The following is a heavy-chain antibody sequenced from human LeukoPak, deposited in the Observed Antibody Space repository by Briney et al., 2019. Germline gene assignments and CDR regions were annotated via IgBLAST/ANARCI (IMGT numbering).Heavy chain of an antibody. CDR3: AKDLPTPNQYYYDGSGPDY. V-gene: IGHV3-7*05. J-gene: IGHJ4*02. Sequence: GGSLRLSCAASGFXFSSYWISWVRQAPGRGLEWVADIKQDGTQKYYVDSVEGRITISRDNVKNSLYLQMNSLRAEDTAVYYCAKDLPTPNQYYYDGSGPDYWGQGTLVTVSS. D-gene: IGHD3-22*01. CDR2: IKQDGTQK. CDR1: GFXFSSYW.